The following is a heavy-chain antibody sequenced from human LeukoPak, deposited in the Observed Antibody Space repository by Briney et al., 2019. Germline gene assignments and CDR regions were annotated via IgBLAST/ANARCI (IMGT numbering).Heavy chain of an antibody. V-gene: IGHV3-11*01. CDR2: INIGGTNT. CDR3: ATDGAGFDP. J-gene: IGHJ5*02. Sequence: GGSLRLSCAASGFTFNDYYMSWIRQAPGKGLEWLSYINIGGTNTHYADSVKGRFTISRDNAKKSLYLEMNNLRAEDTAVNYCATDGAGFDPWGKGVLVPVSS. CDR1: GFTFNDYY.